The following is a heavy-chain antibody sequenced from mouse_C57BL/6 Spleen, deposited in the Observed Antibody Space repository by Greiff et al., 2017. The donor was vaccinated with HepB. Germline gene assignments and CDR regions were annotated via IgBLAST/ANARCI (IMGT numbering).Heavy chain of an antibody. CDR1: GYSFTGYY. V-gene: IGHV1-31*01. D-gene: IGHD2-4*01. Sequence: VHVKQSGPELVKPGASVKISCKASGYSFTGYYMHWVKQSHGNILDWIGYIYPYNGVSSYNQKFKGKATLTVDKSSSTAYMELRSLTSEDSAVYYCARYYDQRVFDYWGQGTTLTVSS. CDR3: ARYYDQRVFDY. CDR2: IYPYNGVS. J-gene: IGHJ2*01.